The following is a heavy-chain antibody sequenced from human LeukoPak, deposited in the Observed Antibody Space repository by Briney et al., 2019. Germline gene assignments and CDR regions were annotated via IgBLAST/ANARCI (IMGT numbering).Heavy chain of an antibody. Sequence: SEILSLTCTVSGGSISSYYWSWIRQPPGKGLEWIGYIYYSGSTNYNPSLKSRVTISVDTSKNQFSLKLSSVTAADTAVYYCARRVASGSPPGYFDYWGQGTLVTVSS. CDR1: GGSISSYY. J-gene: IGHJ4*02. CDR3: ARRVASGSPPGYFDY. CDR2: IYYSGST. D-gene: IGHD3-22*01. V-gene: IGHV4-59*08.